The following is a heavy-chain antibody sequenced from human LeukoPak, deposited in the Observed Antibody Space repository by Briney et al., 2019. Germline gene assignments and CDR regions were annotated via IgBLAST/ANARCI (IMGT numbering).Heavy chain of an antibody. CDR2: IYYGGST. J-gene: IGHJ4*02. Sequence: SETLSLTCTVSGGSISSYYWSWIRQPPGKGLEWIGYIYYGGSTNYNPSLKSRVTISVDTSKNQFSLKLSSVTAADTAVYYCASSYSSGWSLDYWGQGTLVTVSS. D-gene: IGHD6-19*01. V-gene: IGHV4-59*01. CDR3: ASSYSSGWSLDY. CDR1: GGSISSYY.